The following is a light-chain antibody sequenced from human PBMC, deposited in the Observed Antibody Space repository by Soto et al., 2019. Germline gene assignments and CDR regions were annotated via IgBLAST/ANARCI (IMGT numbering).Light chain of an antibody. V-gene: IGKV3-15*01. CDR3: QQYNNWLIT. Sequence: EIVMTQSPATLSVSPGERATLSCRASQSVSSNLAWYQQKPGQAPRLLIYGASTRATGIPARFRGSGSGTEFTLTISSLQSEDFAVYYCQQYNNWLITFGQGTRLEMK. J-gene: IGKJ5*01. CDR2: GAS. CDR1: QSVSSN.